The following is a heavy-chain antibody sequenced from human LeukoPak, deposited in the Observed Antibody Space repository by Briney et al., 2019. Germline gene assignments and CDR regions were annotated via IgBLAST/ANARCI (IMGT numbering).Heavy chain of an antibody. CDR1: GFTFSSYA. V-gene: IGHV3-30-3*01. J-gene: IGHJ4*02. CDR2: ISYDGSNK. CDR3: ARDRYDSSGKALYYFDY. D-gene: IGHD3-22*01. Sequence: GGSLRLSCAASGFTFSSYAMHWVRQAPGKGLEWVAVISYDGSNKYYADSVKGRFTISRDNSENTLYLQMNSLRAEDTAVYYCARDRYDSSGKALYYFDYWGQGTLVTVSS.